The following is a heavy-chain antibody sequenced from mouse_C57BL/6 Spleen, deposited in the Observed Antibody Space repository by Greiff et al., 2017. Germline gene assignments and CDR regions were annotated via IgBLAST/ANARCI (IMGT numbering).Heavy chain of an antibody. V-gene: IGHV1-75*01. Sequence: QVQLQQSGPELVKPGASVKISCKASGYTFTDYYINWVKQRPGQGLEWIGWIFPGSGSTYYNEKFKGKATLTVDKSSSTAYMLLSSLTSEDSAVYFCARSDNYGSSYGLLYYFDYWGQGTTLTVSS. CDR1: GYTFTDYY. J-gene: IGHJ2*01. CDR3: ARSDNYGSSYGLLYYFDY. D-gene: IGHD1-1*01. CDR2: IFPGSGST.